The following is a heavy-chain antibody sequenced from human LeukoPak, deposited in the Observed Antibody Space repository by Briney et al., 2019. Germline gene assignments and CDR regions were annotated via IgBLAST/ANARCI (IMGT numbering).Heavy chain of an antibody. CDR2: IYTSGST. V-gene: IGHV4-4*09. CDR1: GGSIRTYY. Sequence: SETLSLTCTVSGGSIRTYYWSWIRQPPGKGLEWIGYIYTSGSTNYNPSLKRRVTMSLDTSENQFSLKLSSVTAADTAVYYCARGDFYRYYFDYWGQGTLVTVSS. D-gene: IGHD2/OR15-2a*01. J-gene: IGHJ4*02. CDR3: ARGDFYRYYFDY.